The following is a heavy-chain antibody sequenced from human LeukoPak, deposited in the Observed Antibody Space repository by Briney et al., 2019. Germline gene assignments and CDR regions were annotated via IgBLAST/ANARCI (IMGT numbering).Heavy chain of an antibody. CDR2: IYPGDSDT. CDR3: ARSRGDHAFDI. CDR1: GYSFTTYW. D-gene: IGHD3-10*01. Sequence: GESLKISCKGSGYSFTTYWIGWVRQMPGKGLEWMGIIYPGDSDTRYSPSFQGHVTISADRSISTAYLQWSSLKASDTAMYYCARSRGDHAFDIWGQGTMVTVSS. J-gene: IGHJ3*02. V-gene: IGHV5-51*01.